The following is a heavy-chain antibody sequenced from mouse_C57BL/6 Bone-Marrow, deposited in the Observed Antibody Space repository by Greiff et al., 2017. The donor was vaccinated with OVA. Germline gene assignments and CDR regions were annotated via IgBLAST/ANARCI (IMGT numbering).Heavy chain of an antibody. CDR2: ISDGGSYT. CDR1: GFTFSSYA. V-gene: IGHV5-4*01. D-gene: IGHD4-1*01. Sequence: EVQLVESGGGLVKPGGSLKLSCAASGFTFSSYAMSWVRQTPEKRLEWVATISDGGSYTYYPDNVKGRFTISRDNAKNNLYLQMSHLQSEETAMYYCARGPRTGTYNAMDYWGQGTSVTVSA. CDR3: ARGPRTGTYNAMDY. J-gene: IGHJ4*01.